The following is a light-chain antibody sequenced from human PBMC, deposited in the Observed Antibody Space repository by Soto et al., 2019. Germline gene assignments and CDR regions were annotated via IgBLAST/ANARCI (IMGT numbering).Light chain of an antibody. CDR3: QQYGSSLFT. J-gene: IGKJ2*01. CDR1: QSVTSSY. V-gene: IGKV3-20*01. Sequence: EIVLTQSPGTLSLSPGERVTLSCRASQSVTSSYLAWYHQRPGQAPRLLIYGASTRATGIPDRFSGSGSGNDFPLTISRLEPEDFAMYYCQQYGSSLFTFGQGTKLEI. CDR2: GAS.